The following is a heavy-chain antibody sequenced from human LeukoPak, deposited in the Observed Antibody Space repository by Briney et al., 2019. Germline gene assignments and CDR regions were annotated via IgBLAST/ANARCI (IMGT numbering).Heavy chain of an antibody. D-gene: IGHD3-22*01. CDR2: AYSNGIT. J-gene: IGHJ2*01. CDR1: GGSIFGYY. CDR3: ARRAYYDSSGYSPTSGYFDV. Sequence: SETLSLTCTVSGGSIFGYYFNWIRQPPGKGLEWIGYAYSNGITNYSPSFRSRGTISIATTKNQFSLRLRSVTAADTATYYCARRAYYDSSGYSPTSGYFDVWGRGALVTVSS. V-gene: IGHV4-4*08.